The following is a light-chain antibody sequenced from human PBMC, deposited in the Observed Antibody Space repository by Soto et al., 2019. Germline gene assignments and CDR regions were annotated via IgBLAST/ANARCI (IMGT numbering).Light chain of an antibody. CDR2: DAS. V-gene: IGKV1-5*01. J-gene: IGKJ5*01. Sequence: DIQMTQSPSTLSASVGDRVTITCRASQSISRWLAWHQQKPGKAPKLLIYDASSLESGVPSRFSGSGSGTEFTLTISSLKPDDFATYYCQQYNYFRTFGQGPRLEIK. CDR3: QQYNYFRT. CDR1: QSISRW.